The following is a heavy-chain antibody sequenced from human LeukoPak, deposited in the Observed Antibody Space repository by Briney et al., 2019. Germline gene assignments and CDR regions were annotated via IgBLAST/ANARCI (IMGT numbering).Heavy chain of an antibody. CDR3: ARGEAAAGTTLNY. CDR2: ISYDGNTK. Sequence: GGSLRLSCAASGFTFSSYAMHWVRQAPGKGLEWVTIISYDGNTKYSADSVKGRFTISRDNSKNTLYLQMNSLRAEDTAVYYCARGEAAAGTTLNYWGQGTLVTVFS. V-gene: IGHV3-30*14. CDR1: GFTFSSYA. J-gene: IGHJ4*02. D-gene: IGHD6-13*01.